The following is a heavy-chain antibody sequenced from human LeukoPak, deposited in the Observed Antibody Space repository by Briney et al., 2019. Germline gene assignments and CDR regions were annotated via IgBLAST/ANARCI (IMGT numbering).Heavy chain of an antibody. CDR2: ISAYDGNT. D-gene: IGHD3-3*01. V-gene: IGHV1-18*01. CDR1: GYTLTSYG. J-gene: IGHJ4*02. Sequence: GASVKVSCKTSGYTLTSYGISWVRQAPGQGLWWMGWISAYDGNTDYVQKFQGRVIMTKDTITSTVYMELTNLRSDDTAVYYCARDLLDFWSAPTYLDYWGQGTLVTVSS. CDR3: ARDLLDFWSAPTYLDY.